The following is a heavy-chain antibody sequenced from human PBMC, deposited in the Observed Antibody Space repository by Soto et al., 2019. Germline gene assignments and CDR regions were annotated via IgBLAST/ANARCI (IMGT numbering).Heavy chain of an antibody. V-gene: IGHV1-18*01. CDR3: AREGDYPYYYYGMDV. CDR1: GYTFTRYG. D-gene: IGHD4-17*01. Sequence: QVQLVQSGAEVKKPGASVKVSCKASGYTFTRYGITWVRQARGQGLVWMGWINGYNGNTKYAQKLQGRVTMTTDTSTSTAYMELRSLTSDDTAVYYCAREGDYPYYYYGMDVWGQGTTVTVSS. CDR2: INGYNGNT. J-gene: IGHJ6*02.